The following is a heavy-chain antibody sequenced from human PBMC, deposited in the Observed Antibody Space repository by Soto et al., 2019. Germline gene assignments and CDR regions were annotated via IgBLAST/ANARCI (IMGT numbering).Heavy chain of an antibody. Sequence: QVQLVQSGAEVKKPGASVKVSCKASGYTFTNYGISWVRQAPGQGLEWMGWTSADNGNTNYEQNLQGRVTRPTHTSTSTAYMELRSLSSDDTAVYYCARLYSANWGWCDPWGHGTLVIVSS. D-gene: IGHD7-27*01. CDR2: TSADNGNT. J-gene: IGHJ5*02. CDR3: ARLYSANWGWCDP. CDR1: GYTFTNYG. V-gene: IGHV1-18*01.